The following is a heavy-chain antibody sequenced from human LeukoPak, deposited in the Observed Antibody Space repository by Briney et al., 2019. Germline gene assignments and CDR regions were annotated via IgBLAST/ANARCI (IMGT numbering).Heavy chain of an antibody. V-gene: IGHV4-39*01. CDR2: IYYSDSGKM. CDR1: GGSISRSNYY. J-gene: IGHJ3*02. Sequence: PSETLSLTCTVSGGSISRSNYYWVWIRQPPGKGLEWIGSIYYSDSGKMYYNPSLKSRVTISADTSKNQFSLKVSSVTAADTAVYYCARRPPALGAFDIWGQGTMVSVSS. CDR3: ARRPPALGAFDI.